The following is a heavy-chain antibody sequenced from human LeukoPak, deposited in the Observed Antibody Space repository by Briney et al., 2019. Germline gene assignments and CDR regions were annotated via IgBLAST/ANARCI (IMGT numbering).Heavy chain of an antibody. CDR1: GGSISSSSYY. J-gene: IGHJ3*02. D-gene: IGHD3-22*01. Sequence: SETLSLTCTVSGGSISSSSYYWGWIRQPPGKGLEWIGSIYYSGSTYYNPSLKSRVTISVDTSKNQFSLKLSSVTAADTAVYYCASGQYYYDSSGNTPGAFDIWGQGTMVTVSS. V-gene: IGHV4-39*07. CDR2: IYYSGST. CDR3: ASGQYYYDSSGNTPGAFDI.